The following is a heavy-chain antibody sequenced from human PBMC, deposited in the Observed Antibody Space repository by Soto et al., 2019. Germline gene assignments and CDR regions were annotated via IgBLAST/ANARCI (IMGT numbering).Heavy chain of an antibody. Sequence: PGGSLRLSCAASGFTFSSYGMHWVRQAPGKGLEWVAVISYDGSNKYYADSVKGRFTISRDNSKNTLYLQMNSLRAEDTAVYYCAKVPHPTTVTTDQYYFDYGGKGTLVTVSS. CDR1: GFTFSSYG. CDR2: ISYDGSNK. V-gene: IGHV3-30*18. J-gene: IGHJ4*02. D-gene: IGHD4-17*01. CDR3: AKVPHPTTVTTDQYYFDY.